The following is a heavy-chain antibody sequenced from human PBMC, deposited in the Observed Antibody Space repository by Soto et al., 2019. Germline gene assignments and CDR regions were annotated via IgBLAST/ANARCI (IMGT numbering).Heavy chain of an antibody. D-gene: IGHD2-15*01. J-gene: IGHJ4*02. Sequence: EVQLLESGGGLVQPGGSLRRSCAASGFTFNNNAMNWFRQTPGKGLEWVSVIRGSDNSTYYADSVKGRFTTSRDNSKNTLDVQMNGLRAEDTAVYYWAKAGRGRASCYTVVDYWGQGGLGTVSS. CDR1: GFTFNNNA. CDR3: AKAGRGRASCYTVVDY. V-gene: IGHV3-23*01. CDR2: IRGSDNST.